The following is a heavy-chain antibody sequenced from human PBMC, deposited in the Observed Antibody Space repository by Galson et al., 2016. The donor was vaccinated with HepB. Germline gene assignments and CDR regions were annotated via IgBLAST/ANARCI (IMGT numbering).Heavy chain of an antibody. V-gene: IGHV3-74*01. CDR3: SRDRNFAADT. CDR2: INGDVSTT. J-gene: IGHJ5*02. CDR1: KFIFRGFW. Sequence: SLRLSCAVSKFIFRGFWMQCVRQAPGEGLKWVSRINGDVSTTAYADSVKGRSTISRDNAKSILFLQMTSLRAEDTAVYFCSRDRNFAADTWGQGTLVTVSS. D-gene: IGHD6-13*01.